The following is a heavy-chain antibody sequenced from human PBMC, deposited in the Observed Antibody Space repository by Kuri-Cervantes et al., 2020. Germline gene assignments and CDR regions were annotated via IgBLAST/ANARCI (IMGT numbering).Heavy chain of an antibody. CDR3: AKDFRTVRANWFDP. J-gene: IGHJ5*01. V-gene: IGHV3-9*01. D-gene: IGHD3-10*01. CDR1: GFTFDDYA. CDR2: ISWNSGSI. Sequence: GGSLRLSCAASGFTFDDYAMHWVRQAPGKGLEWVSGISWNSGSIGYADSVKGRFTISRDNSKNTLYLQMNTLRGEDTAVYYCAKDFRTVRANWFDPWGQGTLVTVSS.